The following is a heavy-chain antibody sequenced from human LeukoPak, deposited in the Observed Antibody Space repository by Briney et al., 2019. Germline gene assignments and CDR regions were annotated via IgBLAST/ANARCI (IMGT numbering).Heavy chain of an antibody. CDR2: INPSGGIT. CDR3: ARKGTAYYYYYGMDV. J-gene: IGHJ6*02. CDR1: GYTFTNYY. V-gene: IGHV1-46*01. Sequence: ASVKVSCKASGYTFTNYYIHWVRQAPGQGLEWMGIINPSGGITTYSQKFQGRVTVTRDTSMYTVYMELSTLRSEDTAAYYCARKGTAYYYYYGMDVWGQGTTVTVSS. D-gene: IGHD1-1*01.